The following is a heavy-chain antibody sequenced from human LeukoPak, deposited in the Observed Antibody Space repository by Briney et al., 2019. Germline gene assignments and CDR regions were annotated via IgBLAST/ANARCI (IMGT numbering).Heavy chain of an antibody. CDR2: INHSGST. V-gene: IGHV4-34*01. J-gene: IGHJ1*01. D-gene: IGHD3-10*01. CDR3: AGDSPARRRGFQH. Sequence: SETLSLTCAVYGGSFSGYYWSWIRQPPGKGLEWIGEINHSGSTNYNPSLKSRVTISVDTSKNQFSLKLSSVTAADTAVYYCAGDSPARRRGFQHWGQGTLVTVSS. CDR1: GGSFSGYY.